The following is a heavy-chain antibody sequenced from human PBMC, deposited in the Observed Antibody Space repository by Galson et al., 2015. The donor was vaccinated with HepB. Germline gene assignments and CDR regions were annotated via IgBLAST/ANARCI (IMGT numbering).Heavy chain of an antibody. D-gene: IGHD6-13*01. Sequence: SLRLSCAASGFTFSSYSINWVRQAPGKGLEWVSSISSSSSYIYYADSVKGRFTISRDNAKNSLYLQMNSLRAEDTAVYYCAASIAAAGNFYDYYYMDVWGKGTTVTVSS. CDR1: GFTFSSYS. CDR3: AASIAAAGNFYDYYYMDV. V-gene: IGHV3-21*01. J-gene: IGHJ6*03. CDR2: ISSSSSYI.